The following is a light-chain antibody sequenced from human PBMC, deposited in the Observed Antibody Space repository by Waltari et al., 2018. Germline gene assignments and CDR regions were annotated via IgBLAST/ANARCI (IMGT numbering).Light chain of an antibody. V-gene: IGLV2-23*02. CDR3: CSYSTSGSWM. CDR2: YVT. J-gene: IGLJ3*02. CDR1: SSHICDFTL. Sequence: QSALTQPASVSGSPGQSITIPCTGTSSHICDFTLVSWFQPHPGTAPELVMYYVTKRPSGISDRFSGSKSGNTASLTISALQADDEADYYCCSYSTSGSWMFGGGTKVTVL.